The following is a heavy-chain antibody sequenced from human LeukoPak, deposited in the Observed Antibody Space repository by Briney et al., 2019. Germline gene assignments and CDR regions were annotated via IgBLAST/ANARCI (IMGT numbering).Heavy chain of an antibody. Sequence: PSKTLSLTCTVSGGSISSYYWSWIRQPPGKGLEWIGYIYYSGSTNYNPSLKSRVTISVDTSKNQFSLKLSSVTAADTAVYYCARRMGYYYFDYWGQGTLVTVSS. CDR2: IYYSGST. V-gene: IGHV4-59*08. CDR1: GGSISSYY. CDR3: ARRMGYYYFDY. D-gene: IGHD2-8*01. J-gene: IGHJ4*02.